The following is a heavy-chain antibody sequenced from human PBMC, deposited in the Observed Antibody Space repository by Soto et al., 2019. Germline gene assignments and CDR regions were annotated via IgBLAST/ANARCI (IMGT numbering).Heavy chain of an antibody. J-gene: IGHJ4*02. CDR1: GFTFDDYA. V-gene: IGHV3-9*01. Sequence: GGSLRLSCAASGFTFDDYAMHWVRQAPGKGLEWVSGISWNSGSIGYADPVKGRFTISRDNAKNSLYLQMNSLRAEDTALYYCAKDIRVDSSPTGYWGQGTLVTVS. CDR3: AKDIRVDSSPTGY. D-gene: IGHD6-13*01. CDR2: ISWNSGSI.